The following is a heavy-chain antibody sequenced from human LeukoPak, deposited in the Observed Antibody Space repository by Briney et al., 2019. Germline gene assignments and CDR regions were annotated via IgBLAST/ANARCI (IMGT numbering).Heavy chain of an antibody. D-gene: IGHD3-10*01. J-gene: IGHJ4*02. CDR1: GFTFSSYS. CDR3: ARSNREFASGSGDY. CDR2: INQDGSQK. Sequence: GGSLRLSCAASGFTFSSYSMNWVRQAPGKGLEWVANINQDGSQKYYVDSVKGRFSISRDNAKNSLYLQMNSLRVEDTAVYYCARSNREFASGSGDYWGQGTLVTVSS. V-gene: IGHV3-7*05.